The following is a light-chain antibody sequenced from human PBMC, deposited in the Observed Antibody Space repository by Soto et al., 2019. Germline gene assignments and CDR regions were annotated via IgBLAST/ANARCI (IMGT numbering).Light chain of an antibody. CDR2: GVT. CDR3: YSYAGRNIWV. V-gene: IGLV2-8*01. J-gene: IGLJ3*02. CDR1: GSDIGAYKF. Sequence: QSALAQPPSASGSPGQSVTISCTGSGSDIGAYKFVSWYQQHPGKAPKLMIFGVTERPSGVPDRFSGSKSGNTASLTVSGLQDDDEAIYYCYSYAGRNIWVFGGGTKLTVL.